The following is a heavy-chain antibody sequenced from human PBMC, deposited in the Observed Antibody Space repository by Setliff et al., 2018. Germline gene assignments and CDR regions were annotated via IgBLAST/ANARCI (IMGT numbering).Heavy chain of an antibody. CDR1: GFTFSSYW. Sequence: GGSLRLSCAASGFTFSSYWMSWVRQAPGKGLEWVANINQDGSEKYYVDSVKGRFTISRDNAKSSLYLQMNSLRAEDTAVYYCARDLIRGAPNWFDPWGQGTLVTVSS. J-gene: IGHJ5*02. CDR2: INQDGSEK. CDR3: ARDLIRGAPNWFDP. D-gene: IGHD3-10*01. V-gene: IGHV3-7*01.